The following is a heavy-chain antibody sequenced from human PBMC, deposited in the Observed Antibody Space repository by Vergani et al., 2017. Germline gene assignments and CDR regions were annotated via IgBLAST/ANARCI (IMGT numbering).Heavy chain of an antibody. Sequence: QVQLVQSGAEVKKSGASVMLSCKSSGYSFTNFGVTWVRQAPGQGLEWVGVISPDGFSTFYAQKFQGRVTITRDTSTSTVYVEVTSLRSDDTAVYYCAREPPLTGFFDYWGQGTLVTVSS. V-gene: IGHV1-18*01. CDR1: GYSFTNFG. J-gene: IGHJ4*02. CDR3: AREPPLTGFFDY. D-gene: IGHD3-9*01. CDR2: ISPDGFST.